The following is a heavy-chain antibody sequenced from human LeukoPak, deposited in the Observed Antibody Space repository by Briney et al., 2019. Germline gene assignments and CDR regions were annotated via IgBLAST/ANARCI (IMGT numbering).Heavy chain of an antibody. CDR3: TREGRGSDAFDY. V-gene: IGHV3-49*04. CDR1: GFTFGSYG. CDR2: IRSEAYGGTT. D-gene: IGHD3-16*01. Sequence: GGSLRLSCTASGFTFGSYGMSWVRQAPGKGLEWVGFIRSEAYGGTTEYAASVKGRFTISRDDSKSIAYLQMNSLKTEDTAVYYYTREGRGSDAFDYWGQGTLVTVSS. J-gene: IGHJ4*02.